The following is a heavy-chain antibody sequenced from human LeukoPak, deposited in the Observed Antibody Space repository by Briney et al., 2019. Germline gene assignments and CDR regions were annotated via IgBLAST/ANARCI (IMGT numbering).Heavy chain of an antibody. J-gene: IGHJ4*02. CDR1: GYTFSSYA. CDR3: ARVSPNSGYDSTEY. V-gene: IGHV1-69*04. Sequence: GSSVKVSCKASGYTFSSYAISWVRQAPGQGLEWMGRIIPILGIANYAQKFQGRVTITTDKSTSTAYMELSSLRSEDTAVYYCARVSPNSGYDSTEYWGQGTLVTVSS. D-gene: IGHD5-12*01. CDR2: IIPILGIA.